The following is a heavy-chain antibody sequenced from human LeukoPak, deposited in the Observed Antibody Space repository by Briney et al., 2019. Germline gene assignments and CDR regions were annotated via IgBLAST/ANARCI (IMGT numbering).Heavy chain of an antibody. CDR1: GFSFSAYS. V-gene: IGHV3-48*04. D-gene: IGHD3-10*01. J-gene: IGHJ4*02. CDR2: ISSTGTTI. Sequence: GGSLRLSCAASGFSFSAYSMNWVRQAPGKGLEWVSYISSTGTTIYYADSVRGRFTVSRDNAKNSLFLQMNSLTAEDTAVYYCARLSGSVIYYTDYWGQGTLVTVSS. CDR3: ARLSGSVIYYTDY.